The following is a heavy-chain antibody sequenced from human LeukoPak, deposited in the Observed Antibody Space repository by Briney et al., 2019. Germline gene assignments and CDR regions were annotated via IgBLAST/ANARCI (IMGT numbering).Heavy chain of an antibody. D-gene: IGHD2-21*02. CDR3: ARGGFYCGGDCYFDY. Sequence: TSETLSLTCAVYGGSFSAYYWSWIRQPPGKGLEWIGEINHSGSTDYNPSLKSRVTISVDTSKNQFSLKLSSATAADTAVYYCARGGFYCGGDCYFDYWGQGTLVTVSS. J-gene: IGHJ4*02. CDR2: INHSGST. V-gene: IGHV4-34*01. CDR1: GGSFSAYY.